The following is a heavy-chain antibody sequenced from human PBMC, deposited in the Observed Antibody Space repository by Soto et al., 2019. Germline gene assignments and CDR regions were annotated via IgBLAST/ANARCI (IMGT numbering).Heavy chain of an antibody. CDR1: GFTFSSYS. V-gene: IGHV3-21*01. CDR3: ARDEGDAFDI. CDR2: ISSSSSYI. J-gene: IGHJ3*02. Sequence: EVQLVESGGGLVKPGGSLRLSCAASGFTFSSYSMNWVRQAPGKGLEWVSSISSSSSYIYYADSVKGRFTISRDNTKKSLYLQMNSLRAEDTAVYYCARDEGDAFDIWGQGTMVTVSS.